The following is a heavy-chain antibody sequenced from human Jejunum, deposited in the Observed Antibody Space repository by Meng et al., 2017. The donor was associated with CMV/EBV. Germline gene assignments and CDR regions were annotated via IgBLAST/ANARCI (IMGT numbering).Heavy chain of an antibody. CDR3: VKALGVASTF. D-gene: IGHD5-12*01. CDR2: INTHSGDA. CDR1: GYTFTGYY. V-gene: IGHV1-2*06. Sequence: VSCKASGYTFTGYYIHWVRQAPGPGLEWMGRINTHSGDANYAQKFQGSVTMTRDTSISTAYLDLSRLKSDDTAVYYCVKALGVASTFWGQGTLVTVSS. J-gene: IGHJ4*02.